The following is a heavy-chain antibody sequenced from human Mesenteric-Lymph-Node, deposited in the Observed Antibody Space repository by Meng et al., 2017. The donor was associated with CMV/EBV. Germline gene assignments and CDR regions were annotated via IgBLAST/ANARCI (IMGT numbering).Heavy chain of an antibody. V-gene: IGHV1-18*01. CDR3: ARSYTSYSFFDF. J-gene: IGHJ3*01. CDR1: GYTFTNFV. CDR2: ISPYNGNT. D-gene: IGHD2-2*02. Sequence: ASVKVSCKASGYTFTNFVISWVRQAPGQGLDWMGWISPYNGNTKYAQKFQGRVTMTADTSTTTVYMELRSLRSDDTARYYCARSYTSYSFFDFWGQGAMVTVSS.